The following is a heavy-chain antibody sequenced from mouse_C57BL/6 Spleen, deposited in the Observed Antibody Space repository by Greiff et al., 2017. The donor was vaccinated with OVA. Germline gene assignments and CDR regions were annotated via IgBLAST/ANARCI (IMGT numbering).Heavy chain of an antibody. V-gene: IGHV1-26*01. CDR1: GYTFTDYY. CDR2: INPNNGGT. CDR3: AGTGYFDV. D-gene: IGHD4-1*01. J-gene: IGHJ1*03. Sequence: EVKLVESGPELVKPGASVKISCKASGYTFTDYYMNWVKQSHGKSLEWIGDINPNNGGTSYNQKFKGKATLTVDKSSSTAYMELRSLTSEDSAVYYCAGTGYFDVWGTGTTVTVSS.